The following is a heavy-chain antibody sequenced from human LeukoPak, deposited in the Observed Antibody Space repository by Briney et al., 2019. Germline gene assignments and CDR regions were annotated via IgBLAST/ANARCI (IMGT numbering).Heavy chain of an antibody. D-gene: IGHD6-13*01. Sequence: GSLRLSCAASGFTVSSNYMSWVRQAPGKGLEWVSVIYSGGSTYYADSVKGRFTISRDNSKNTLYLQMNSLRAEDRAVYYCARSGVYSSSHFDYWGQGTLVTVSS. CDR3: ARSGVYSSSHFDY. CDR1: GFTVSSNY. V-gene: IGHV3-66*01. CDR2: IYSGGST. J-gene: IGHJ4*02.